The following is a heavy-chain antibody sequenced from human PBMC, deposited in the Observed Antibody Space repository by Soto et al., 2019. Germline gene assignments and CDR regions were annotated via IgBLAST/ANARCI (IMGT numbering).Heavy chain of an antibody. J-gene: IGHJ6*02. D-gene: IGHD3-10*01. CDR3: ARGYGSGSYYFGMDV. CDR1: GGSVSSGSYY. Sequence: PSETLSLTCTVSGGSVSSGSYYWSWIRQPPGKGLEWIGYIYYSGSTNYNPSFKSRVTISVDTSKNQFSLKLSSVTAADTAVYYCARGYGSGSYYFGMDVWGQGTTVTVS. CDR2: IYYSGST. V-gene: IGHV4-61*01.